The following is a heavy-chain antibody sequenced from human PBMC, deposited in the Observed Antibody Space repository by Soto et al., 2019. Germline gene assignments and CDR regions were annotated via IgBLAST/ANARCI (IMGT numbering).Heavy chain of an antibody. D-gene: IGHD3-3*01. CDR1: GGSVSSGSYY. J-gene: IGHJ6*02. CDR2: IYYSGST. CDR3: ARGGDFWSGYSYYYGMDV. Sequence: PSETLSLTCTVSGGSVSSGSYYWSWIRQPPGKGLEWIGYIYYSGSTNYNPSLKSRVTISVDTSKNQFSLKLSSVTAADTAVYYCARGGDFWSGYSYYYGMDVWGQGTXVTVSS. V-gene: IGHV4-61*01.